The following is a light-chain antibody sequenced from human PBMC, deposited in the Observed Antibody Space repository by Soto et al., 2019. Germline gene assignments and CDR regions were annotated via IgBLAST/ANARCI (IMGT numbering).Light chain of an antibody. J-gene: IGLJ3*02. CDR2: EVS. CDR1: GSDVGGYNY. Sequence: QSALTQPASVSGSPGQSITISCTGTGSDVGGYNYVSWYQQHPGKAPKLMIYEVSNRPSGVSNRFSGSKSGNTASLTISGRQAEDEADYYCSSYTSSTARVFGGGTKLTVL. CDR3: SSYTSSTARV. V-gene: IGLV2-14*01.